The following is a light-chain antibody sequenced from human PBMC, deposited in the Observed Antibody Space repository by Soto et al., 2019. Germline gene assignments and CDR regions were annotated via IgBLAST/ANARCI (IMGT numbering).Light chain of an antibody. V-gene: IGKV3-20*01. CDR3: QQYVSSPWA. CDR2: GAS. CDR1: QSVTSNY. J-gene: IGKJ1*01. Sequence: EIVLTQSPCILSLCPGGMATLSCRASQSVTSNYLVWYQQKPGQAPRLLIYGASRRATGIPDRFTGSGSGTDFTLTISRLEPQDFAVYYCQQYVSSPWAFGQGTKVDI.